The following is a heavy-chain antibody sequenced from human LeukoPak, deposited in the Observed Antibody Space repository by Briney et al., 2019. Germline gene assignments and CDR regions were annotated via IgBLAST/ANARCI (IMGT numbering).Heavy chain of an antibody. CDR3: AREVERWFDP. Sequence: SETLSLTCTVSGGSISSYYWSWIRQPPGKGLEWIGYIYYSGSTNYNPSLKSRVTISVDTSKNQFSLKLSSVTAADTAVYYCAREVERWFDPWGQGTLVTVSP. J-gene: IGHJ5*02. CDR1: GGSISSYY. D-gene: IGHD1-26*01. V-gene: IGHV4-59*01. CDR2: IYYSGST.